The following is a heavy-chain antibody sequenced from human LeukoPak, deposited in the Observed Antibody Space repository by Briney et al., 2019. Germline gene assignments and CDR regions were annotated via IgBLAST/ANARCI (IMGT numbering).Heavy chain of an antibody. CDR3: ARAVAGYFDY. CDR1: GFTFDDYA. V-gene: IGHV3-9*03. D-gene: IGHD6-19*01. J-gene: IGHJ4*02. Sequence: GGSLRLSCAASGFTFDDYAMHGVRQAPGKGLEWVSGISWNSGSIGYADSVKGRFTISRDNSKNSLYLQMNSLRAEDMALYYCARAVAGYFDYWGKGTLVTVSS. CDR2: ISWNSGSI.